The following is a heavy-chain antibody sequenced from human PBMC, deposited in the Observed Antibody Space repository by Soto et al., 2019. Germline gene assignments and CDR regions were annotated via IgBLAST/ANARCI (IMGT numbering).Heavy chain of an antibody. CDR1: GGSISSYY. CDR2: IYYSGST. V-gene: IGHV4-59*01. Sequence: QVQLQESGPGLVKPSETLSLTCTVSGGSISSYYWSWIRQPPGKGLEWIGYIYYSGSTNYNPSLKSRVTISVDTSKNQFSLKLSSVTAADTAVYYCGGGGGHRAVAGVFDYWGQGTLVTVSS. D-gene: IGHD6-19*01. CDR3: GGGGGHRAVAGVFDY. J-gene: IGHJ4*02.